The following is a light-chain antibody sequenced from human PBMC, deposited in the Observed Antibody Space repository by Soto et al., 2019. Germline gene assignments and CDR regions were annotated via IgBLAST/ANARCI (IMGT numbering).Light chain of an antibody. CDR1: SSDVGGYNY. CDR2: DGS. CDR3: SSYTSSSTLV. Sequence: QSALTQPASVSGSPGQSITISCTGTSSDVGGYNYVSWYQQHPGKAHKLMIYDGSNRPSGVSNRFFGSKSGNTASLTISGLQAEDEADYYCSSYTSSSTLVFGPGTKLTVL. V-gene: IGLV2-14*01. J-gene: IGLJ1*01.